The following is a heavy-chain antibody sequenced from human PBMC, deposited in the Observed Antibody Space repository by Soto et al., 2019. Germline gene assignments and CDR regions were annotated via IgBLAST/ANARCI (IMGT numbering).Heavy chain of an antibody. CDR1: GGSISSYY. Sequence: PSETLSLTCTVSGGSISSYYWSWIRQPPGKGLEWIGYIYYTGNTNYNPSLKSRVTISVDTSKNQFSLKLTSLTAADTAVYYCARARTSSAVDFDYWGQGTRVTVS. V-gene: IGHV4-59*01. J-gene: IGHJ4*02. CDR2: IYYTGNT. CDR3: ARARTSSAVDFDY. D-gene: IGHD6-19*01.